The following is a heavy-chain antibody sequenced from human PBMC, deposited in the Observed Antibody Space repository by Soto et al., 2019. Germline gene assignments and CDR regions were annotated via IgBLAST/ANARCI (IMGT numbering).Heavy chain of an antibody. CDR1: GGTFSSYA. J-gene: IGHJ6*02. CDR2: IIPIFGTA. D-gene: IGHD2-2*02. Sequence: SVKVSCKASGGTFSSYAISRVRQAPGQGLEWMGGIIPIFGTANYAQKFQGRVTITADESTSTAYMELSSLRSEDTAVYYCARVCTSCYTGFGYYYYGMDVWGQGTTVTVSS. CDR3: ARVCTSCYTGFGYYYYGMDV. V-gene: IGHV1-69*13.